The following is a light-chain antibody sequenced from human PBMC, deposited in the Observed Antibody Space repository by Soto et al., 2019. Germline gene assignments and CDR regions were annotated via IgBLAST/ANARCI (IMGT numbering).Light chain of an antibody. CDR2: AAS. Sequence: DIQMNQSPSSMSASVGDRVTITCRASQTISSYLNWYQQKPGKAPKLLIYAASSLQSGVPSRFSGSGSGTDFTLTISSLQPEDFATYYCQQSHSIPYTFGQGTKLEIK. J-gene: IGKJ2*01. V-gene: IGKV1-39*01. CDR3: QQSHSIPYT. CDR1: QTISSY.